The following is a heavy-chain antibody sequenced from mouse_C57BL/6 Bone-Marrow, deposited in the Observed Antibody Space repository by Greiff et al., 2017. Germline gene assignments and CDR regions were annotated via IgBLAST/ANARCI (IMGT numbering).Heavy chain of an antibody. D-gene: IGHD1-1*01. CDR3: AREGNYYGSSHFDY. V-gene: IGHV1-55*01. J-gene: IGHJ2*01. CDR1: GYTFTSYW. CDR2: IYPGSGST. Sequence: QVQLQQPGAELVKPGASVKMSCKASGYTFTSYWITWVKQRPGQGLEWIGDIYPGSGSTNYNEKFQSKATLTVDTSSSTAYMQLSSLTSEDSAVYYCAREGNYYGSSHFDYWGQGTPLTVSS.